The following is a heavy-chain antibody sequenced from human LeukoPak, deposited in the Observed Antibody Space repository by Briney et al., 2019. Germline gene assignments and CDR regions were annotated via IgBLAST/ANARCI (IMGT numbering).Heavy chain of an antibody. Sequence: PGGPLNPSCEASEFTFSSYAMHWVRQAPGKGLEWVPVISYDGRNKYYADSVKGRFTISRDNSKNTLYLQMNSLRAEDTAVYYCAREVVVSATRCNWFDPWGQGTLVTVSS. CDR2: ISYDGRNK. CDR1: EFTFSSYA. J-gene: IGHJ5*02. V-gene: IGHV3-30*04. CDR3: AREVVVSATRCNWFDP. D-gene: IGHD2-15*01.